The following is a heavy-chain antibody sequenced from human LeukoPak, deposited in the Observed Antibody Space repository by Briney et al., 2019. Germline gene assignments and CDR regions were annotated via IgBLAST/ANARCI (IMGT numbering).Heavy chain of an antibody. CDR1: GFTFSSYE. V-gene: IGHV3-48*03. CDR3: ARPVKRGYSYGYGY. CDR2: ISSSGSTI. J-gene: IGHJ4*02. Sequence: GGSLRLSCAASGFTFSSYEMNWVRQAPGKGLEWVSYISSSGSTIYYADSVKGRFTISRDNAKNSLYLQMNSLRAEDTADYYCARPVKRGYSYGYGYWGQGTLVTVSS. D-gene: IGHD5-18*01.